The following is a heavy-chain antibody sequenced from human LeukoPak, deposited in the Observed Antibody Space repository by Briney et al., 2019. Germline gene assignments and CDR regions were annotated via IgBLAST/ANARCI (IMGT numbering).Heavy chain of an antibody. V-gene: IGHV4-34*01. D-gene: IGHD2-15*01. Sequence: GSLRLSCAASGFSFSDNSMTWVRQPPGKGLEWIGEINHSGSTNYNPSLKSRVTISVDTSKNQFSLKLSSVTAADTAIYYCARPYIAPDYWGQGTLVTVSS. CDR3: ARPYIAPDY. CDR1: GFSFSDNS. J-gene: IGHJ4*02. CDR2: INHSGST.